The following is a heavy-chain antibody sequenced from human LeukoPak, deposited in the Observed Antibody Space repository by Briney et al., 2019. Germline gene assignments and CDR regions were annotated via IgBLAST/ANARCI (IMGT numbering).Heavy chain of an antibody. D-gene: IGHD5-18*01. CDR2: IYHSGST. J-gene: IGHJ4*02. CDR3: AREGGYSYGWLDY. V-gene: IGHV4-38-2*02. Sequence: PSETLSLTCTVSGYSISSGYYWGWIRQPPGKGLEWIGSIYHSGSTYYNPSLKSRVTMSVDTSKNQFSLKLSSVTAADTAVYYCAREGGYSYGWLDYWGQGTLVTVSS. CDR1: GYSISSGYY.